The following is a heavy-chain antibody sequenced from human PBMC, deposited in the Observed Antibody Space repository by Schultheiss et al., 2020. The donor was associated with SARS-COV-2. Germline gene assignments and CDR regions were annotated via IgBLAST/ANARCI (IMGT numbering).Heavy chain of an antibody. CDR3: TTGYSRTPRYYDFWSGYPSYGMDV. CDR1: GGSISSYY. Sequence: GGSLRLSCTVSGGSISSYYWSWIRQAPGKGLEWVGRIKSKTDGGTTDYAAPVKGRFTISRDDSKNTLYLQMNSLKTEDTAVYYCTTGYSRTPRYYDFWSGYPSYGMDVWGQGTTVTVSS. CDR2: IKSKTDGGTT. J-gene: IGHJ6*02. D-gene: IGHD3-3*01. V-gene: IGHV3-15*01.